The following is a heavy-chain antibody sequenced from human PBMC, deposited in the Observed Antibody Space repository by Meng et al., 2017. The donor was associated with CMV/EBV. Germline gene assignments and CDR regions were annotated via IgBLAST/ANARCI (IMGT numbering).Heavy chain of an antibody. V-gene: IGHV3-11*04. Sequence: GESLKISCAASGFTFSDYYMSWIRQAPGKGLEWVSYISSSGSTIYYADSVKGRFTISRDNAKNSLYLQMNSLRAEDTAVYYCARENYCSSTSCPDYSYGMDVWGQGTTVTVSS. CDR1: GFTFSDYY. J-gene: IGHJ6*02. CDR3: ARENYCSSTSCPDYSYGMDV. D-gene: IGHD2-2*01. CDR2: ISSSGSTI.